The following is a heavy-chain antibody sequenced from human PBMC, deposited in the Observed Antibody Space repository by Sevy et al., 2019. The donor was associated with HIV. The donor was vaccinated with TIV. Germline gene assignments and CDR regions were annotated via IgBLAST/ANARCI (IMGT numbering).Heavy chain of an antibody. J-gene: IGHJ3*02. CDR1: GFNFGSYA. D-gene: IGHD3-22*01. CDR2: ISGSGGST. V-gene: IGHV3-23*01. Sequence: GGSLRLSCAASGFNFGSYAMSWLRQAPGKGLEWVSAISGSGGSTYYADSVKGRFTISRDNSKNTLELRMNSLRAEDTAIYYCAKDNHYDSRGYYYGMRPSEGAFDIWGQRTMVTVSS. CDR3: AKDNHYDSRGYYYGMRPSEGAFDI.